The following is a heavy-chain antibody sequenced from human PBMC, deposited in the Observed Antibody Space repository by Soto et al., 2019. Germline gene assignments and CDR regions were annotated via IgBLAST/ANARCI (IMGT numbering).Heavy chain of an antibody. CDR1: GFTFGDYA. D-gene: IGHD2-2*01. Sequence: QPGGSLRLSCTASGFTFGDYAMSWFRQAPGKGLEWVGFIRSKAYGGTTEYAASVKGRFTISRDDSKSIAYLQMNSLKTEDTAVYYCTLVVPAAMDYYYGMDVWGQGTTVTVSS. J-gene: IGHJ6*02. CDR2: IRSKAYGGTT. V-gene: IGHV3-49*03. CDR3: TLVVPAAMDYYYGMDV.